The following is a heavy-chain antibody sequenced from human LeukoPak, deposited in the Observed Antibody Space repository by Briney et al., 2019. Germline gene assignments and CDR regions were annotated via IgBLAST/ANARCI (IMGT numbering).Heavy chain of an antibody. Sequence: SETLSLTCTVSGGSINSYFWSWIRHPPGKALEWIGYIYYSGSTNYSPSLKSRVTISVDTSKKQFSLKLSSVTAADTAVYYCARQRPSYGGMDVWGQGTTVTVSS. CDR3: ARQRPSYGGMDV. CDR2: IYYSGST. J-gene: IGHJ6*02. V-gene: IGHV4-59*08. CDR1: GGSINSYF. D-gene: IGHD3-16*01.